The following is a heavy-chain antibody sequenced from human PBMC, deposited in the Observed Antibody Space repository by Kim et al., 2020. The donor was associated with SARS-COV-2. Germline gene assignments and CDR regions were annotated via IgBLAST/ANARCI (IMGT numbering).Heavy chain of an antibody. J-gene: IGHJ1*01. CDR2: INHSGST. Sequence: SETLSLTCAVYGGSFSGYYWSWIRQPPGKGLEWIGEINHSGSTNYNPSLKSRVTISVDTSKNQFSLTLSSVTAADTAVYYCARAAHHITMMVVRDSHYF. D-gene: IGHD3-22*01. CDR1: GGSFSGYY. CDR3: ARAAHHITMMVVRDSHYF. V-gene: IGHV4-34*01.